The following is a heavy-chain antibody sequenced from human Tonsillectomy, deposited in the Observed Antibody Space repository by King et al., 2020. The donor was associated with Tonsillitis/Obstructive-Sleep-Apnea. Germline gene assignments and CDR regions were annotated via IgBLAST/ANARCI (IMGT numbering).Heavy chain of an antibody. V-gene: IGHV3-74*01. CDR2: IKIKGRST. CDR1: GVTFENHW. CDR3: AGDLADTGCDLTY. Sequence: VQLVESGGGLGQPGGSLRISCEASGVTFENHWMHWVRQAPGKGLVWVSRIKIKGRSTSYADPVKGRFTISRDKAKKTLSLKMSSLRAEDTAVYYCAGDLADTGCDLTYWGQGTLVTGSS. J-gene: IGHJ4*02. D-gene: IGHD2-2*01.